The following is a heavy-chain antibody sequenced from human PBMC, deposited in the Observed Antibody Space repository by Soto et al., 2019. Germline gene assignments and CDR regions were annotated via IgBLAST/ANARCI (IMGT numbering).Heavy chain of an antibody. CDR3: TRGSAFDI. J-gene: IGHJ3*02. Sequence: PSQTLSLTCDISGDSVSSNSAAWNWFRQSPSRGLEWLGRTYYRSKWYYDYSVSVKSRITINPDTSKNQFSLQLNSVTPEDTAVYYCTRGSAFDIWGQGTMVTVSS. V-gene: IGHV6-1*01. CDR2: TYYRSKWYY. D-gene: IGHD1-26*01. CDR1: GDSVSSNSAA.